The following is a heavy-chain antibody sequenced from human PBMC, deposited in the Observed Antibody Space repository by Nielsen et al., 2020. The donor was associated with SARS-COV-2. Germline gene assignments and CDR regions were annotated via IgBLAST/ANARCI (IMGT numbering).Heavy chain of an antibody. CDR1: GFTFDDYA. D-gene: IGHD1-26*01. J-gene: IGHJ6*02. CDR3: ATLGGSYYPRRYYYGMDV. Sequence: SLKISCAASGFTFDDYAMHWVRQAPGKGLEWVSGISWNSGSIGYADSVKGRFTISRDNAKNSLYLQMNSLRAEDTALYYCATLGGSYYPRRYYYGMDVWGQGTTVTVSS. V-gene: IGHV3-9*01. CDR2: ISWNSGSI.